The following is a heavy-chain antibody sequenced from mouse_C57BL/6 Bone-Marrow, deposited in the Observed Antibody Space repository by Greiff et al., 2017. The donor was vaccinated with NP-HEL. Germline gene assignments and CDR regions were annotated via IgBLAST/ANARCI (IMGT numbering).Heavy chain of an antibody. D-gene: IGHD1-1*01. CDR2: INPGSGGT. CDR1: GYAFTNYL. V-gene: IGHV1-54*01. Sequence: VQLQQSGAELVRPGTSVKVSCKASGYAFTNYLIEWVKQRPGQGLEWIGVINPGSGGTNYNEKFKGKATLTADKSSSTAYMQLSSLTSEDSAVYFCASRYPFAYWGQGTLVTVSA. CDR3: ASRYPFAY. J-gene: IGHJ3*01.